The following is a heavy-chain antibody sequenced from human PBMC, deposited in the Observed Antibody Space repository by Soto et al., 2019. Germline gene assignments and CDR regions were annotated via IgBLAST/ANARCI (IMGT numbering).Heavy chain of an antibody. V-gene: IGHV4-31*03. J-gene: IGHJ6*02. CDR3: ATLTMVRGALWYYYGMDV. CDR2: IYYSGST. D-gene: IGHD3-10*01. CDR1: GGSISSGGYY. Sequence: QVQLQESGPGLVKPSQTLSLTCTVSGGSISSGGYYWSWIRQHPGKGLEWIGYIYYSGSTYYNPSLQGRVTISVDTSKNQFPLKLSSVTAADTAVYYCATLTMVRGALWYYYGMDVWGQGTTVTVSS.